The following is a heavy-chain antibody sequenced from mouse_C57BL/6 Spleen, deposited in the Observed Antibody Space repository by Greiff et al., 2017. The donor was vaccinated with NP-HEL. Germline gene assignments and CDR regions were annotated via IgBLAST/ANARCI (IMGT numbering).Heavy chain of an antibody. J-gene: IGHJ3*01. CDR1: GYSITSGYY. D-gene: IGHD2-4*01. CDR2: ISYDGSN. Sequence: EVKLMESGPGLVKPSQSLSLTCSVTGYSITSGYYWNWIRQFPGNKLEWMGYISYDGSNNYNPSLKNRISITRDTSKNQFFLKLNSVTTEDTATYYCARGDDSAWFAYWGQGTLVTVSA. V-gene: IGHV3-6*01. CDR3: ARGDDSAWFAY.